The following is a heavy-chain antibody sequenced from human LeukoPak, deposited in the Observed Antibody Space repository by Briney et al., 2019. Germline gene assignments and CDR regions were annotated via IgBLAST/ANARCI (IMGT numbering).Heavy chain of an antibody. CDR2: SYCSGST. V-gene: IGHV4-59*01. J-gene: IGHJ6*03. CDR1: GGSISSYY. Sequence: SETLSLACTVSGGSISSYYWSWIRQPPGKGLEWFGYSYCSGSTNYNPSLKSRVTISVDTSKNQFSLKLSSATAADTAVYYCARQIVVVVAATGSSYYYYYMDVWGKGTTVTVSS. D-gene: IGHD2-15*01. CDR3: ARQIVVVVAATGSSYYYYYMDV.